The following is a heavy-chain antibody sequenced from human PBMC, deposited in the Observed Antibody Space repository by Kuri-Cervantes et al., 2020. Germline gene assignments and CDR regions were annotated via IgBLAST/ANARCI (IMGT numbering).Heavy chain of an antibody. V-gene: IGHV5-51*01. CDR1: RYSFTSYW. Sequence: GESLKISCKDSRYSFTSYWIGWVRQMPGKGLQWMGIIYPGYSDTKYSPSFQGQVTISADKSISTAYLQWSSPKASDTAMYYCARQGGSYSNWGQGTLVTVSS. CDR3: ARQGGSYSN. CDR2: IYPGYSDT. J-gene: IGHJ4*02. D-gene: IGHD1-26*01.